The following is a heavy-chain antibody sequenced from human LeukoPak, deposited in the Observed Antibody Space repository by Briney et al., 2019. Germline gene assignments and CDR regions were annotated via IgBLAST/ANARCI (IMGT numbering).Heavy chain of an antibody. CDR3: IRVTVCSSTSCYRYFDY. CDR1: GFTFGDYA. D-gene: IGHD2-2*02. CDR2: IRSKAYGGTT. J-gene: IGHJ4*02. Sequence: QAGGSLRLSCTASGFTFGDYAMSWVRQAPGRGLEWVGFIRSKAYGGTTEYAASVKGRFTISRDDSKSIAYLQMNSLKTEDTAVYYCIRVTVCSSTSCYRYFDYWGQGTLVTVSS. V-gene: IGHV3-49*04.